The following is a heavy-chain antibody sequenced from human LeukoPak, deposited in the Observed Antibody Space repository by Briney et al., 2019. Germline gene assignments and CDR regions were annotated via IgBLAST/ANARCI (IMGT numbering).Heavy chain of an antibody. J-gene: IGHJ4*02. V-gene: IGHV3-30-3*01. CDR2: ISYDGSNK. D-gene: IGHD1-26*01. Sequence: GRSLRLSCAASGFTFSSYAMHWARQAPGKGLEWVAVISYDGSNKYYADSVKGRFTISRDNSKNTLYLQMNSLRAEDTAVYYCARDFGSGSYDYWGQGTLVTVSS. CDR1: GFTFSSYA. CDR3: ARDFGSGSYDY.